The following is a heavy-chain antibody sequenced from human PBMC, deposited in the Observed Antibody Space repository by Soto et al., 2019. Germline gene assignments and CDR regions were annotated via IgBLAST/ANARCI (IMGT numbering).Heavy chain of an antibody. CDR2: VSPAFRRS. Sequence: QVQLVQSGAEVKKPGSSVKVSCKTSGVSFNNNGIGWVRQAPGHGLEWMGGVSPAFRRSNYARKFQGRISITADASTGTVNMELSSLTSEDTAQYYCARVLYYGSGSYSPYGMDVWGQGTTVTVSS. CDR1: GVSFNNNG. CDR3: ARVLYYGSGSYSPYGMDV. D-gene: IGHD3-10*01. J-gene: IGHJ6*02. V-gene: IGHV1-69*01.